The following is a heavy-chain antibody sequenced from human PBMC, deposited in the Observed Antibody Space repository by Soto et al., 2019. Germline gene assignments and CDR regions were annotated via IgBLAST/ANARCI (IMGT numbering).Heavy chain of an antibody. Sequence: SQTLSLTCAISGDSVSSNSAAWNWIRQSPSRGLEWLGRTYYRSKWYNDYAVSVKSRITINPDTSKNQFSLQLNSVTAADTAVYHCARSFREAAAQSVYFDYPGQGTLVTVSS. V-gene: IGHV6-1*01. J-gene: IGHJ4*02. D-gene: IGHD6-13*01. CDR1: GDSVSSNSAA. CDR2: TYYRSKWYN. CDR3: ARSFREAAAQSVYFDY.